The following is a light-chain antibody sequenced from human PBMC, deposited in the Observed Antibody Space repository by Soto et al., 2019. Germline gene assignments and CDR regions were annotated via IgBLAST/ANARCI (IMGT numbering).Light chain of an antibody. CDR1: QSISSN. V-gene: IGKV3-15*01. Sequence: EIVMTQSPATLSVSPGERATLSCRASQSISSNLAWYQQKPGQAPRLLIYDTSTRATGIPARFSGSGSGTEFTLTISSLQSEDFAVYYCQQYNNWWAFGQGTKVE. CDR2: DTS. CDR3: QQYNNWWA. J-gene: IGKJ1*01.